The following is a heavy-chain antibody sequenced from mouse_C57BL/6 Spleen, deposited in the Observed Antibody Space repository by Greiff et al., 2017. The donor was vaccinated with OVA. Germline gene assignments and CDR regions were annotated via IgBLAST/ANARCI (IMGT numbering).Heavy chain of an antibody. CDR2: ISYSGST. Sequence: EVQVVESGPGMVKPSQSLSLTCTVTGYSITSGYDWHWIRHFPGNKLEWMGYISYSGSTNYNPSLKSRISITHDTSKNHFFLKLNSVTTEDTATYYCARDADRGYFDYWGQGTTLTVSS. V-gene: IGHV3-1*01. J-gene: IGHJ2*01. D-gene: IGHD3-1*01. CDR3: ARDADRGYFDY. CDR1: GYSITSGYD.